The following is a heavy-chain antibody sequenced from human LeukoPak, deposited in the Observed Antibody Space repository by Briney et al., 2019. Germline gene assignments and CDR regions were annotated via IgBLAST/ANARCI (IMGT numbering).Heavy chain of an antibody. D-gene: IGHD6-19*01. V-gene: IGHV5-51*01. CDR1: GYSFTSYW. J-gene: IGHJ4*02. CDR3: ARQRRSSGWPNDY. Sequence: GEPLKISCKGSGYSFTSYWIAWVRQMPGKGLEWMGIIYPDDSDTRYSPSLQGQVTITADKSISTAYLQWSSLKASDNAMYYCARQRRSSGWPNDYWGQGTLVTVSS. CDR2: IYPDDSDT.